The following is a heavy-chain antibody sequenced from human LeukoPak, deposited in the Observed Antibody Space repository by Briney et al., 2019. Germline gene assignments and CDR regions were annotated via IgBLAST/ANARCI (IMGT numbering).Heavy chain of an antibody. CDR2: ISGSGGST. J-gene: IGHJ6*03. D-gene: IGHD3-3*01. CDR3: AKVPDFGVDYYYYYMDV. Sequence: GESLRLSCAASGFTFSSYGMHWVRQAPGKGLEWVSAISGSGGSTYYADSVKGRFTISRDNSKNTLYLQMNSLRAEDTAIYYCAKVPDFGVDYYYYYMDVWGKGTTVTVSS. V-gene: IGHV3-23*01. CDR1: GFTFSSYG.